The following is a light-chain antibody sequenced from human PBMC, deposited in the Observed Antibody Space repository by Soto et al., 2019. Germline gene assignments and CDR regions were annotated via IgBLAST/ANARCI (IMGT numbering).Light chain of an antibody. V-gene: IGLV2-11*01. CDR3: CSYAGSYSWV. J-gene: IGLJ3*02. Sequence: QSVLTQPRSVSGSPGQSVAISCTGTNSDVGGYNYVSWYLQHPGKAPKLIINYDSQRPSGVPDRFSGSKSGNTASLTISGLQAEDEADYYCCSYAGSYSWVFGGGTKLTVL. CDR2: YDS. CDR1: NSDVGGYNY.